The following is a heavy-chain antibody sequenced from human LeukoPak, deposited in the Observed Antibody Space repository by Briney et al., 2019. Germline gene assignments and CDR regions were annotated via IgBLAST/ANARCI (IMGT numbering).Heavy chain of an antibody. V-gene: IGHV4-59*01. D-gene: IGHD1-20*01. CDR3: ARYISGTSQVFDY. CDR1: GGSISSYY. J-gene: IGHJ4*02. Sequence: PSETLSLTCTVSGGSISSYYWSWIRQPPGKGLEWIGYIYYSESTNYNPSFKSRVTISVDTSKNQFSLKLSSVTAADTAVYYCARYISGTSQVFDYWGQGTLVTVSS. CDR2: IYYSEST.